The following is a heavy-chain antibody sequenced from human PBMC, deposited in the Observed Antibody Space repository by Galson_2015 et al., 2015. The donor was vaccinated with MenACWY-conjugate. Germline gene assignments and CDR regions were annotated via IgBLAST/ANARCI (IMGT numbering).Heavy chain of an antibody. CDR1: GDSVSSNSAA. CDR3: ARVRGGSHNWVDP. CDR2: TYYRSKWYN. Sequence: CAISGDSVSSNSAAWNWIRQSPSRGLEWLGRTYYRSKWYNDYAVSVKNRITINPDTSKNQFSLHLNSVTHEDTAVYYCARVRGGSHNWVDPWGQGTLVTVSS. J-gene: IGHJ5*02. D-gene: IGHD2-15*01. V-gene: IGHV6-1*01.